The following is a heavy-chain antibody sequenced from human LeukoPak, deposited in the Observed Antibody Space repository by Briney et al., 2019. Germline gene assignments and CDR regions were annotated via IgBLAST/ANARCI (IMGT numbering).Heavy chain of an antibody. D-gene: IGHD3-10*01. J-gene: IGHJ4*02. CDR3: ARGRTLVRGIIIRGDY. Sequence: GASVKVSCKASGYTFTGYYMHWVRQAPGQGLEWMGWINPNSGGTNYAQKFQGRVTMTWDTSINTAYMELSRLRSDDTAVYYCARGRTLVRGIIIRGDYWGQGTLVTVSS. V-gene: IGHV1-2*02. CDR2: INPNSGGT. CDR1: GYTFTGYY.